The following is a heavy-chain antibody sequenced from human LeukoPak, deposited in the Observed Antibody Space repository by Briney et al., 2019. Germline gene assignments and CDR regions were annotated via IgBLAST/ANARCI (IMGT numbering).Heavy chain of an antibody. CDR3: ATATLDYYDSSYAFDI. D-gene: IGHD3-22*01. CDR2: FDPEDGET. J-gene: IGHJ3*02. Sequence: ASVKVSCKVSGYTLTELSMHWVRQAPGKGLEWMGGFDPEDGETIYAQKFQGRVTMTEDTSTDTAYMELSSLRSEDTAVYYCATATLDYYDSSYAFDIWGQGTMVTVSS. CDR1: GYTLTELS. V-gene: IGHV1-24*01.